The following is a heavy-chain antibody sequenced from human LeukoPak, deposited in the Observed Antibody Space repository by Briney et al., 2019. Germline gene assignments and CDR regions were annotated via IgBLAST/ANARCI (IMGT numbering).Heavy chain of an antibody. CDR1: GFTFSSYA. D-gene: IGHD5-18*01. V-gene: IGHV3-33*08. J-gene: IGHJ4*02. CDR3: ARDFGYGHLNLDY. CDR2: IWYDGSNK. Sequence: GGSLRLSCAASGFTFSSYAMSWVRQAPGKGLEWVAVIWYDGSNKYYADSVKGRFTISRDNSKNTLYLQMNSLRAEDTAVYYCARDFGYGHLNLDYWGQGTLVTVSS.